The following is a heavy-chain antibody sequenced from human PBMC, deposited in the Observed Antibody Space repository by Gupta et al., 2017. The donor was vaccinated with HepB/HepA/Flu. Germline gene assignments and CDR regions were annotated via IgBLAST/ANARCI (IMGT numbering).Heavy chain of an antibody. CDR3: ARNPGASEWS. V-gene: IGHV3-66*01. CDR1: GFTVHNNY. CDR2: IYSKGRT. Sequence: EVRLVESGGALVQPGGSLRLSCLAFGFTVHNNYMGWVRQAPGKGLDWVLFIYSKGRTYFADSVKGRFSVSRDSSKNTMFLQMNSLRAADTATYYCARNPGASEWSWGQGTLVTVSS. J-gene: IGHJ5*02. D-gene: IGHD3-3*01.